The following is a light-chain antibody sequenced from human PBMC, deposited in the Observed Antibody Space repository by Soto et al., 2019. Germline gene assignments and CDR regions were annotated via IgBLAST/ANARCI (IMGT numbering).Light chain of an antibody. V-gene: IGKV3-20*01. J-gene: IGKJ1*01. CDR2: DTS. CDR3: QQCGVSPWT. CDR1: QSVGSTC. Sequence: FVLTQSPVTLSLSPGEGATLSCRASQSVGSTCLAWYQQKPGQAPRLLIYDTSSRATGIPASFSGSGSGTDSTLTISGLEPEDFAVYYCQQCGVSPWTFGQGTKVEI.